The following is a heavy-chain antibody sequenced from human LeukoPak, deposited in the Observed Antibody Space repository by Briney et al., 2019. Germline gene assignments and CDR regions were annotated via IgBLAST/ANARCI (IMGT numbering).Heavy chain of an antibody. D-gene: IGHD1-1*01. CDR1: GGSISSYY. CDR3: AREGMPTGWFDP. CDR2: IYHSGST. V-gene: IGHV4-38-2*02. J-gene: IGHJ5*02. Sequence: SETLSLTCTVSGGSISSYYWGWIRQPPGKGLEWIGSIYHSGSTYYNPSLKSRVTISVDTSKNQFSLKLSSVTAADTAVYYCAREGMPTGWFDPWGQGTLVTVSS.